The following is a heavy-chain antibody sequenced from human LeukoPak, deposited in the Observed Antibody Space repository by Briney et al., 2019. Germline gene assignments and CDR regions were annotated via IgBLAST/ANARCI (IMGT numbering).Heavy chain of an antibody. CDR3: AREGLDY. Sequence: ASVKVSCKASGYTFTNYDINWVRQATGQGLEWMGYMNPNSGNSAYAQKFQGRVTITTEASISTASMELSGLRSEDTALHYCAREGLDYWGQGTLVTVSS. V-gene: IGHV1-8*01. CDR2: MNPNSGNS. CDR1: GYTFTNYD. J-gene: IGHJ4*02.